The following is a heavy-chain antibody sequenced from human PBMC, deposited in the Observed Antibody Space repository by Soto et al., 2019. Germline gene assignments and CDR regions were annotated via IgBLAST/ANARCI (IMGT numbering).Heavy chain of an antibody. V-gene: IGHV4-59*08. J-gene: IGHJ5*02. Sequence: SETLSLTCTVSGGSISSYYWSWIRQPPGKGLEWIGYIYYSGSTNYNPSLKSRVTISVDTSKNQFSLKLSSVTAADTAVYYCARRADYGDYVFDPWGQGTLVPVSS. CDR1: GGSISSYY. CDR3: ARRADYGDYVFDP. D-gene: IGHD4-17*01. CDR2: IYYSGST.